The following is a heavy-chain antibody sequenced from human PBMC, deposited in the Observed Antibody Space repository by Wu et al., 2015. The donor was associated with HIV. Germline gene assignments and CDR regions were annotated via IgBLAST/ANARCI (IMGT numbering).Heavy chain of an antibody. CDR3: ARGFSSTWYDHFDL. CDR2: IIPIFGTA. J-gene: IGHJ4*02. V-gene: IGHV1-69*13. D-gene: IGHD6-13*01. CDR1: GYTFSDYY. Sequence: QVQLVQSGAEVKKPGSSVKVSCKASGYTFSDYYMHWVRQAPGQGLEWTGGIIPIFGTATYAQRFQGRATITSDESTSTAYMEVTGLRSDDTAVYYCARGFSSTWYDHFDLWGQGTLVTVSS.